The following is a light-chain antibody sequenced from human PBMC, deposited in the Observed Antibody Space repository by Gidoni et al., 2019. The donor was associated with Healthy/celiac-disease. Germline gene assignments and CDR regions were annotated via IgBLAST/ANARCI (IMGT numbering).Light chain of an antibody. J-gene: IGKJ4*01. CDR3: QQYYNTPLT. CDR2: AAS. CDR1: QDISNY. Sequence: DIQMTQSPSSLSASVGDRVTITCQASQDISNYLNWYQQKPGKAPKLLIYAASNLERGVPSRFSGSGSGTDFTLTISSLQPEDFATYYCQQYYNTPLTFGEGTKVEIK. V-gene: IGKV1-33*01.